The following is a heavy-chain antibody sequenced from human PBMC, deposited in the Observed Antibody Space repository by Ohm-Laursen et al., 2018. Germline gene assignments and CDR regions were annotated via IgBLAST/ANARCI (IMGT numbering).Heavy chain of an antibody. V-gene: IGHV3-30*18. D-gene: IGHD3-3*01. Sequence: SLRLSCAAPGFTFSSYGMHWVRQAPGKGLEWVAVISYDGSNKYYADSVKGRFTISRDNSKNTLYLQMNSLRAEDTAVYYCAKGIRDFWSGWRFIDPWGQGTLVTVSS. CDR1: GFTFSSYG. J-gene: IGHJ5*02. CDR2: ISYDGSNK. CDR3: AKGIRDFWSGWRFIDP.